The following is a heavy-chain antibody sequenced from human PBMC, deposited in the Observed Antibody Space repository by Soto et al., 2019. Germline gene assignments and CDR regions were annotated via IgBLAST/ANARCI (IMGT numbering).Heavy chain of an antibody. V-gene: IGHV1-69*01. CDR1: GGTFSSYA. CDR2: IIPIFGTP. D-gene: IGHD2-15*01. J-gene: IGHJ5*02. Sequence: QVQLVQSGAEVKKPGSSVKVSCKASGGTFSSYAISWVRQAPGQGLEWMGGIIPIFGTPNYAQKFQGRVTITADESTSTAYMELSSLRSEDTAVYYCARGPPYCSGGSCYPWWFDPWGQGTLVTVSS. CDR3: ARGPPYCSGGSCYPWWFDP.